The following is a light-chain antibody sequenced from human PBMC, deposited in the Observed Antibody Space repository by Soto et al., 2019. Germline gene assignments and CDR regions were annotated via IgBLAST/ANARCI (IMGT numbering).Light chain of an antibody. V-gene: IGKV1-17*01. Sequence: DIQMTQSPSSLSASVGDTVIITCRASQGIRKDLGWYQQKVGEAPRRLIFGAAALQSGVPPRFSGSGSGTDFTLTISSLQSEDFATYYCLQYNSYPRTFGQGTKVDIK. CDR2: GAA. CDR1: QGIRKD. CDR3: LQYNSYPRT. J-gene: IGKJ1*01.